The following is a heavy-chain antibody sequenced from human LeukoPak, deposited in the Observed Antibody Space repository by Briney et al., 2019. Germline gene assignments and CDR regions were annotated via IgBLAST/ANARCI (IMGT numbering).Heavy chain of an antibody. V-gene: IGHV3-23*01. CDR1: GFTFNNYA. J-gene: IGHJ3*02. D-gene: IGHD2-2*01. CDR3: AKSSYCSSTSCYSSSPDDAFDI. Sequence: GGSLRLSCAASGFTFNNYAMNWVRQAPGKGLEWVSAISGSGGGTYYADSVKGRFPISRDNSKNTLYLQMNSLRAEDTAVYYCAKSSYCSSTSCYSSSPDDAFDIWGQGAMVTVSS. CDR2: ISGSGGGT.